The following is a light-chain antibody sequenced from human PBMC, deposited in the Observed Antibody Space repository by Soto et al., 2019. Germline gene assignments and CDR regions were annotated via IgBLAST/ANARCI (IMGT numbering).Light chain of an antibody. CDR3: SSYTSSSTYV. CDR1: SSDVGGYHY. Sequence: QSALTQPASVSGSPGQSITISCTGTSSDVGGYHYASWYQQYPGKAPKVMIYDVSNRPSGVSNRFSGSKSGTTASLTISGLQAEDEADYYCSSYTSSSTYVFGTGTKLTVL. J-gene: IGLJ1*01. CDR2: DVS. V-gene: IGLV2-14*01.